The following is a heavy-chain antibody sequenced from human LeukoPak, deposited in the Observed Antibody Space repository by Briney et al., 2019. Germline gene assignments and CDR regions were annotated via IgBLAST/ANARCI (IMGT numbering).Heavy chain of an antibody. J-gene: IGHJ4*02. Sequence: SVKVSCKASGGTFSRYAISWVRQAPGQGLEWMGRIIPILGIANYAQKFQGRVTITADKSTSTAYMELSSLRSEDTAVYYCARVDTAMVIDYWGQGTLVTVSS. CDR1: GGTFSRYA. D-gene: IGHD5-18*01. CDR3: ARVDTAMVIDY. CDR2: IIPILGIA. V-gene: IGHV1-69*04.